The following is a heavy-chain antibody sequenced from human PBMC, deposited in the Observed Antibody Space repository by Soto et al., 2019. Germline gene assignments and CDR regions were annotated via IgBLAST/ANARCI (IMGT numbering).Heavy chain of an antibody. CDR3: ARYLWLKYWFDP. V-gene: IGHV1-69*13. CDR1: GGTFSSYA. J-gene: IGHJ5*02. CDR2: IIPIFGTA. Sequence: SVKVSCKASGGTFSSYAICWVRQAPGQGLEWMGGIIPIFGTANYAQKFQGRVTITADESTSTAYMELSSLRSEDTAVYYCARYLWLKYWFDPWGQGTLVTVSS. D-gene: IGHD2-8*01.